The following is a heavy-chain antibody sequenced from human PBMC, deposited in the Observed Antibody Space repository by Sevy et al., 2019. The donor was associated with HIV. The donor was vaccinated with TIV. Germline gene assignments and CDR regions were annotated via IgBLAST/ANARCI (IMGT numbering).Heavy chain of an antibody. CDR1: GGSISSGSYY. V-gene: IGHV4-61*02. D-gene: IGHD2-15*01. CDR2: IYTRGNT. Sequence: SETLSLTCTVSGGSISSGSYYWSWIRQPAGKGLEWIGRIYTRGNTNYNPSLKSRVTMSVDTSKNQFSLKLSSVTAADTAVYYCARAAPLWSGYLDCYGMDVWGQGTTVTVS. J-gene: IGHJ6*02. CDR3: ARAAPLWSGYLDCYGMDV.